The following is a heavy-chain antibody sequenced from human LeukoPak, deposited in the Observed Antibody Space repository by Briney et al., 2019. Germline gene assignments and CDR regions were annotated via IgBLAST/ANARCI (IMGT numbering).Heavy chain of an antibody. CDR1: GFTFSSYA. Sequence: GGSLRLSCAASGFTFSSYAMSWVRQAPGKGLEWVSAISGSGGSTYYADSVKGRFTISRDNSKNTLYLQMNSLRAEDTAVYYCAKDPISVVEAGRFDPWGQGTLVTVSS. D-gene: IGHD2-15*01. CDR3: AKDPISVVEAGRFDP. CDR2: ISGSGGST. J-gene: IGHJ5*02. V-gene: IGHV3-23*01.